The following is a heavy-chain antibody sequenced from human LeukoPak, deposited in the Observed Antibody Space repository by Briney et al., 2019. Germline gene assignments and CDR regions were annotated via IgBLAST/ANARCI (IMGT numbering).Heavy chain of an antibody. CDR1: GGSISSGDYY. D-gene: IGHD3-10*01. CDR2: IYYSGTT. Sequence: PSQTLSLTCTVSGGSISSGDYYWSWIRQPPGGGLEWIGYIYYSGTTYYNPSLKSRVTISVDTSKNQFSLKLSSVTAADTAVYYCATYKAGYKWFDPWGQGTLVTVSS. CDR3: ATYKAGYKWFDP. J-gene: IGHJ5*02. V-gene: IGHV4-30-4*01.